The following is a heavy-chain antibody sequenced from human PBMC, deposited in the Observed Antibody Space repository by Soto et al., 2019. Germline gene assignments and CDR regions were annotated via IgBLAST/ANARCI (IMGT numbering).Heavy chain of an antibody. D-gene: IGHD3-3*01. V-gene: IGHV4-31*03. Sequence: QVQLQESGPGLVKPSQTLSLTCTVSGGSISSGGYYWSWIRQHPGKGLEWIGYIYYSGSTYYNPSLKSRVTISVDTSKNQFSLKLSSVTAADTAVYYCARVGWSGSLQGWDFDPWGQGTLVTVSS. CDR1: GGSISSGGYY. CDR3: ARVGWSGSLQGWDFDP. J-gene: IGHJ5*02. CDR2: IYYSGST.